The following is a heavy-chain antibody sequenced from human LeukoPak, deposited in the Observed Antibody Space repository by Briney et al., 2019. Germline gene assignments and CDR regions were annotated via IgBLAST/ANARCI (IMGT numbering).Heavy chain of an antibody. CDR1: GFTFSNAW. D-gene: IGHD2-21*01. V-gene: IGHV3-15*01. J-gene: IGHJ3*02. CDR2: IKSKTDGGTI. CDR3: ATHIPWDI. Sequence: GGSLRLSCAASGFTFSNAWMSWVRQAPGKGLEWVGRIKSKTDGGTIDYAAPVKGRFSISRDDSKDTMYLQMNSLKSDDTAVYYCATHIPWDIWGPGTMVTVSS.